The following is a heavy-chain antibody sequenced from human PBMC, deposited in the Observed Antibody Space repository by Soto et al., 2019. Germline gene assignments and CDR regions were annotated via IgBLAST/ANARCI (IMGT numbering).Heavy chain of an antibody. D-gene: IGHD3-3*01. CDR2: IKQDGNEK. CDR3: ARDRTRFMI. V-gene: IGHV3-7*01. Sequence: GGSLRLSCAASGFTFSTYWMTWVRQAPGKGLEWVANIKQDGNEKYYVDSVKGRFTISRDNAKNSLYLQVNSLRAEDSAVYYCARDRTRFMIWGQGTMVTVSS. CDR1: GFTFSTYW. J-gene: IGHJ3*02.